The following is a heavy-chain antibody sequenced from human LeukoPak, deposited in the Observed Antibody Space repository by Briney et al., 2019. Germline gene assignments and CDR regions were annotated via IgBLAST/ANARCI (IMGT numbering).Heavy chain of an antibody. CDR3: ARDTGYLYGYPFDY. CDR2: MWYDGSNH. CDR1: GFTFSNHG. V-gene: IGHV3-33*01. J-gene: IGHJ4*02. D-gene: IGHD5-18*01. Sequence: GGSLRLSCTTSGFTFSNHGMHWVRQAPGKGLERVAVMWYDGSNHYYADSVKGRFTISRDNSKNALSLQMNSLRAEDTAVYYCARDTGYLYGYPFDYWGQGTLVTVSS.